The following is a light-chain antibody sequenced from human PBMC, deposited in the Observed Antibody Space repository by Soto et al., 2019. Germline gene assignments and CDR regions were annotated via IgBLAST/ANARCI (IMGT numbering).Light chain of an antibody. V-gene: IGKV3-11*01. CDR3: QQRSNFT. CDR1: QSVSSY. J-gene: IGKJ3*01. Sequence: EIVLTQSPATLSLSPGERATLSCRASQSVSSYLAWYQQKPGQAPRLLIYDASNRATGIPARFSGSGSGTDFTLTIRSLEPEDFAVYYCQQRSNFTFGPGTTVDIK. CDR2: DAS.